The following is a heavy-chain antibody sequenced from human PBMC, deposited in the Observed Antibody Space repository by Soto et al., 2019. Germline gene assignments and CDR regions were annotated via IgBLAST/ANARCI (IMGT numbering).Heavy chain of an antibody. CDR1: GFTFSGSA. V-gene: IGHV3-73*01. CDR3: ARDPLWFGQIGYFDY. J-gene: IGHJ4*02. D-gene: IGHD3-10*01. Sequence: GGSLRLSCAASGFTFSGSAMHWVRQASGKGLEWVGRIRSKANSYATAYAASVKGRFTISRDDSKNTAYLQMNSLKTEDTAVYYCARDPLWFGQIGYFDYWGQGALVTVSS. CDR2: IRSKANSYAT.